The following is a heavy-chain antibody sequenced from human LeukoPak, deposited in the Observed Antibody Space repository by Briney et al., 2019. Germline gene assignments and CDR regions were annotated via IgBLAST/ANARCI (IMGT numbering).Heavy chain of an antibody. D-gene: IGHD3-10*01. CDR3: ARDPSYYYGSGSYVY. CDR1: GGTFSSYA. CDR2: IIPIFGTA. Sequence: ASVKVSCKASGGTFSSYAISWVRQAPGQGLEWMGGIIPIFGTANYAQKFQGRVTITADESTGTAYMELSSLRSEDTAMYYCARDPSYYYGSGSYVYWGQGTLVTVSS. V-gene: IGHV1-69*13. J-gene: IGHJ4*02.